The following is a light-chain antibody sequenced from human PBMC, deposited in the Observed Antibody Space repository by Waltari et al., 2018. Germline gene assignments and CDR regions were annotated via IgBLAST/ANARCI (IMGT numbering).Light chain of an antibody. CDR2: GKS. J-gene: IGKJ1*01. V-gene: IGKV3-20*01. Sequence: VLTQSPGTLSLSPGEKATLSCRASQSVSNNYLLWYQQKPGQAPRVLIYGKSNRATGIPDGFSGSGSGTDFTLTISRLEPEDFAVYYCQQFVSSPRTFGQGTKVEFK. CDR3: QQFVSSPRT. CDR1: QSVSNNY.